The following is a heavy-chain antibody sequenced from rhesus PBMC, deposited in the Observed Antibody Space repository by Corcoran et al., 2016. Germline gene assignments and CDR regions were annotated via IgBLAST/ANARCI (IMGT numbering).Heavy chain of an antibody. CDR2: SDCSGST. J-gene: IGHJ6*01. CDR1: GGSISVYW. Sequence: QLQLQESGPGLVKPSEPLSLTCAVSGGSISVYWWSWIRQPPGKGLEWIGRSDCSGSTDYNPSLKSRVTISRNTSKNQFSLMLSSVTAADTAVYYCARSGSSSYGDGLDSWGQGVVVTVSS. CDR3: ARSGSSSYGDGLDS. V-gene: IGHV4-165*01. D-gene: IGHD6-43*01.